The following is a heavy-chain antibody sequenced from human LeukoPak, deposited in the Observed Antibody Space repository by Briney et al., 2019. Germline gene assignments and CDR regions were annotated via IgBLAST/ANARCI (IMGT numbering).Heavy chain of an antibody. CDR2: IYYNGST. Sequence: SETLPLTCTVSGGSISSYYWSWIRQSPEKGLEWIGYIYYNGSTKYKPSLKSRVTISVDTSKNQFSLKLSSVTAADTAVYYCARGSGNYYSGLLWYFDLWGRGTLVTVSS. J-gene: IGHJ2*01. V-gene: IGHV4-59*01. CDR3: ARGSGNYYSGLLWYFDL. CDR1: GGSISSYY. D-gene: IGHD3-10*01.